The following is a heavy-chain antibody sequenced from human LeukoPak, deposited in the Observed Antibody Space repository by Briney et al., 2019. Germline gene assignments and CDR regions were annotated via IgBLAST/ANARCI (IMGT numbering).Heavy chain of an antibody. CDR3: ARDGTSYDYVWGSYRGTAPGVFDY. J-gene: IGHJ4*02. CDR2: INPNSGGT. CDR1: GYTFTGYY. V-gene: IGHV1-2*02. Sequence: GASVKVSCKASGYTFTGYYMHWVRQAPGQGLEWMGWINPNSGGTNYAQKFQGRVTMTRDTSISTAYMELSRLRSDDTAVYYCARDGTSYDYVWGSYRGTAPGVFDYWGQGTLVTVSS. D-gene: IGHD3-16*02.